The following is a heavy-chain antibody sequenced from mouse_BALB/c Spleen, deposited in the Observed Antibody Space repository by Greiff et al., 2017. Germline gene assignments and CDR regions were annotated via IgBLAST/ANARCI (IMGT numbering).Heavy chain of an antibody. V-gene: IGHV5-12-1*01. CDR1: GFAFSSYD. D-gene: IGHD1-1*01. CDR3: ARHYYYGSSYGWFAY. CDR2: ISSGGGST. J-gene: IGHJ3*01. Sequence: EVKLVESGGGLVKPGGSLKLSCAASGFAFSSYDMSWVRQTPEKRLEWVAYISSGGGSTYYPDTVKGRFTISRDNAKNTLYLQMSSLKSEDTAMYYCARHYYYGSSYGWFAYWGQGTLVTVSA.